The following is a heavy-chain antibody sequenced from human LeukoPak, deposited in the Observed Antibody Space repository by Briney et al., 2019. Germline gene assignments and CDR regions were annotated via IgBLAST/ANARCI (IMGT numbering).Heavy chain of an antibody. V-gene: IGHV1-46*01. CDR3: ARVEAWGYSRGVDY. CDR2: INPSGGST. J-gene: IGHJ4*02. D-gene: IGHD6-13*01. Sequence: ASVKVSCQASRYTFTSYYMHWVRQATGQGLEWMGIINPSGGSTSYAQKFQGRVTMTRDTSTSTVYMELSSLRSEDTAVYYCARVEAWGYSRGVDYWGQGTLVTVSS. CDR1: RYTFTSYY.